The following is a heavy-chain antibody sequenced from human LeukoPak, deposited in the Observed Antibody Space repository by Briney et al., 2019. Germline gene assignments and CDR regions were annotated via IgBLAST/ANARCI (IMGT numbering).Heavy chain of an antibody. D-gene: IGHD5-12*01. J-gene: IGHJ5*02. V-gene: IGHV1-8*01. Sequence: ASVKGSCKASGYTFTSYDINWVRQATGQGLEWMGWMNPNSGNTGYAQKFRGRVTMTRDTSISTAYMELSSLRSEDTAVYYCAKAGIVATMNADWFDPWGQGTLVTVSS. CDR3: AKAGIVATMNADWFDP. CDR2: MNPNSGNT. CDR1: GYTFTSYD.